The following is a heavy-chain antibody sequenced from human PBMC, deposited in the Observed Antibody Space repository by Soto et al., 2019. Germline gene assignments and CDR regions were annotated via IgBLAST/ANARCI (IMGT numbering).Heavy chain of an antibody. V-gene: IGHV4-39*01. CDR2: IYYSGST. J-gene: IGHJ4*02. Sequence: QLQLQESGPGLVKPSETLSLTCTVSGGSISSSSYYWGWIRQPPGKGLEWIGSIYYSGSTYYNPSLKSRVTIYVDTSKNQFSLKLSCVTAAATAVYYGARLHRTTGRRGAIDYWGQGTLVPVSS. CDR3: ARLHRTTGRRGAIDY. CDR1: GGSISSSSYY. D-gene: IGHD1-1*01.